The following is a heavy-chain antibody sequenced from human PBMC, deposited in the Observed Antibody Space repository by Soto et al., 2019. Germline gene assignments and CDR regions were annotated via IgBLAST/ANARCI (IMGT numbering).Heavy chain of an antibody. D-gene: IGHD3-22*01. Sequence: EVQLLESGGGLVQPGGSLRLSCAASGFTYAMSWVRQAPGKGLEWVSTLTGGGDNTYYADSVKGRFTVSRDMSKNTLYLQINSLRAVDTAVYYCSNIPYFYDSRDAVDIWGQGTMVTAS. V-gene: IGHV3-23*01. CDR3: SNIPYFYDSRDAVDI. CDR2: LTGGGDNT. J-gene: IGHJ3*02. CDR1: GFTYA.